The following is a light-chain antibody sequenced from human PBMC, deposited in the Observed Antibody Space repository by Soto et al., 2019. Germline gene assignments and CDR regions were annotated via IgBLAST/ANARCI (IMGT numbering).Light chain of an antibody. V-gene: IGLV2-14*03. CDR2: GVS. J-gene: IGLJ2*01. CDR1: SSDVGDYNY. CDR3: SSYTSTNPLV. Sequence: QSALTQPASVSGSPGQSITISCTGTSSDVGDYNYVSWYQQHPGKAPKLIIYGVSNRPSGISNRFSGSKSGNTASLPISGLQAEDEAEYYCSSYTSTNPLVFGGGTKLTVL.